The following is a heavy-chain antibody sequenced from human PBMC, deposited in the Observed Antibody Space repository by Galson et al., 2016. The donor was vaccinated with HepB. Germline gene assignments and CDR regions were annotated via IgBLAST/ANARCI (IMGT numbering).Heavy chain of an antibody. V-gene: IGHV3-23*01. CDR3: ARDRVYSHYGAFYYYGMEV. CDR1: GFSFSTSG. D-gene: IGHD4-11*01. CDR2: ITSSGGTT. J-gene: IGHJ6*02. Sequence: SLRLSCAASGFSFSTSGMSWVRQTPGRGLEWVSGITSSGGTTHYADSVKGRFTISSDNAKNSLYLQMNSLRAEDTAVYYCARDRVYSHYGAFYYYGMEVWGQGTTVTVSS.